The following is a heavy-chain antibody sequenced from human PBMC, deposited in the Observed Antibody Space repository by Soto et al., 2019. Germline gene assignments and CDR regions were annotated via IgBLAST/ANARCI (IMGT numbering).Heavy chain of an antibody. V-gene: IGHV3-30*18. CDR1: GFIFSDHN. CDR2: ISYDGTNK. CDR3: AKDRSNSWSFDY. J-gene: IGHJ4*02. Sequence: QVQLVESGGGVVQPGRSLRRSCAASGFIFSDHNMHWVRQAPGKGLEWVAVISYDGTNKYYADSVKGRFTISRDNSGNTLSLQMNSLGAGDTAVYYCAKDRSNSWSFDYWGQGTLVTVSS. D-gene: IGHD6-13*01.